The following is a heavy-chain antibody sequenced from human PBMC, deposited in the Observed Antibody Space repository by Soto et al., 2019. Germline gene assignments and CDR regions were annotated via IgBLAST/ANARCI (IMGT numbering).Heavy chain of an antibody. CDR3: ARGHSSSWYNWFDP. D-gene: IGHD6-13*01. J-gene: IGHJ5*02. CDR2: INHSGST. CDR1: GGSFSGYY. V-gene: IGHV4-34*01. Sequence: LSLTCAVYGGSFSGYYWSWIRQPPGKGLEWIGEINHSGSTNYNPFLKSRVTISVDTSKNQFSLKLSSVTAADTAVYYCARGHSSSWYNWFDPWGQGTLVTVSS.